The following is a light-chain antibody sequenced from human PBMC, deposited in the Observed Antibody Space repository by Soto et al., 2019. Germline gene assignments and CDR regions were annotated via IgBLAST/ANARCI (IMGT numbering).Light chain of an antibody. CDR2: AAS. CDR3: QKYNSAPRT. CDR1: QGISNY. V-gene: IGKV1-27*01. J-gene: IGKJ1*01. Sequence: DIPMTQSPSSLSASVGDRGTITFRASQGISNYLAWYQQKPGKVPKLLIYAASTLQSGVPSRFSGSGSGTDFTLTISSLQPEDVATYYCQKYNSAPRTFGQGTKVEIK.